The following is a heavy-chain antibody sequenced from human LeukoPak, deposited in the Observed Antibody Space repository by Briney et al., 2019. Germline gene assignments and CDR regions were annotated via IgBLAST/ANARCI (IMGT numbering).Heavy chain of an antibody. CDR3: VREDTPATANY. CDR1: GFNFANHA. Sequence: GGSLRLSCAASGFNFANHAMSWVRQTPGKGLEWVSAISGSGDITYYADSVTGRFTISRDNSKDTLFLQMHSLRPGDTAVYYCVREDTPATANYWGQGPLVTISS. J-gene: IGHJ4*02. V-gene: IGHV3-23*01. D-gene: IGHD2-21*02. CDR2: ISGSGDIT.